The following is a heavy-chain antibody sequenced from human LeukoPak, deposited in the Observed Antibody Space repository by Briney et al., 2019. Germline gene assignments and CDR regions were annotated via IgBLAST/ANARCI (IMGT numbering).Heavy chain of an antibody. J-gene: IGHJ1*01. D-gene: IGHD2-8*01. CDR2: ISSSSSYI. CDR3: ARDCTNGECFHH. Sequence: GGSLRLYCAASGFTFSSYSMNWVRQAPGKGLEWVSSISSSSSYIYYADSVKGRFTIYRDNAKNSLYLQMNSLRAEDPAVYYCARDCTNGECFHHWGQGTLVTVSS. CDR1: GFTFSSYS. V-gene: IGHV3-21*01.